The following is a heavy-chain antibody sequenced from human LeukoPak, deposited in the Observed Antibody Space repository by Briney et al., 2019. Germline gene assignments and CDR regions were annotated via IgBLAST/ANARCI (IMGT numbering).Heavy chain of an antibody. CDR1: GGSFSGYY. CDR3: ARVDSSGYYSLY. J-gene: IGHJ4*02. V-gene: IGHV4-34*01. Sequence: SETLSLTCAVYGGSFSGYYWSWIRQPPGKGLEWIGEINHSGSTNYNPSLKSRVTISVDTSKNQFSLKLSSVTAADTAVYYCARVDSSGYYSLYWGQGTLVTVSS. D-gene: IGHD3-22*01. CDR2: INHSGST.